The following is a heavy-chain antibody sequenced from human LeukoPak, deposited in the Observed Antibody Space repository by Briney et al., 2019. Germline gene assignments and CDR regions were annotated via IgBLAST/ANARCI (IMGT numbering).Heavy chain of an antibody. J-gene: IGHJ4*02. CDR3: ARQAGVGSS. V-gene: IGHV4-39*01. CDR2: IYYSGST. CDR1: GDSFSSATDY. D-gene: IGHD3-3*01. Sequence: SETLSLTCTVSGDSFSSATDYWAWIRQPPGKGLEWIGSIYYSGSTYYNPSLKSRVTISVDTSKNQFSLKLSSVTAADTAVYYCARQAGVGSSWGQGTLVTVSS.